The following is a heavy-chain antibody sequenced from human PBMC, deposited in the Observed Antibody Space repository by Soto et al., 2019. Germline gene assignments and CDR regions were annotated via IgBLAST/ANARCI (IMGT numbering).Heavy chain of an antibody. J-gene: IGHJ5*02. V-gene: IGHV3-21*01. D-gene: IGHD4-17*01. Sequence: GGSLRLSCAASGFTFSSYSMNWVRQAPGEGLEWVSSISSSSSYIYYADSVKGRFTISRDNAKNSLYLQMNSLRAEDTAVYYCARDLTHYDWFDPRGQGTLVTVSS. CDR3: ARDLTHYDWFDP. CDR2: ISSSSSYI. CDR1: GFTFSSYS.